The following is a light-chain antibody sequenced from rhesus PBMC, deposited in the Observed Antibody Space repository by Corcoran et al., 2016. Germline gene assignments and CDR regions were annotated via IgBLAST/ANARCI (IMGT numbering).Light chain of an antibody. Sequence: DIQMTQSPSALSASVGDRVTISCRASQNIYSNLAWYQQKPGKAPKLLIKAASSLQTGIPSRFSGSGSGTDFTLPISSLQPEDSAAYYCQHYYDNPYSFGQGTKVEIK. CDR2: AAS. CDR1: QNIYSN. CDR3: QHYYDNPYS. V-gene: IGKV1S12*01. J-gene: IGKJ2*01.